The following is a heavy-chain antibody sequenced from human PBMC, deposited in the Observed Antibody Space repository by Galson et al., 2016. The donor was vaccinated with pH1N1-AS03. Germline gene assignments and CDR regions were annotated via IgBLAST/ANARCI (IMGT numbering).Heavy chain of an antibody. V-gene: IGHV3-74*01. D-gene: IGHD2-15*01. Sequence: SLRLSCAASGFTFSSYWMDWVRQAPGKGPVWIARTNSDGRRTHYADSVKGRFTISRDNARNTLYLHLTSLSAEDTAVYFCARDPWWVGRTGYYFDLWGPGTLVTVAS. CDR3: ARDPWWVGRTGYYFDL. J-gene: IGHJ4*02. CDR2: TNSDGRRT. CDR1: GFTFSSYW.